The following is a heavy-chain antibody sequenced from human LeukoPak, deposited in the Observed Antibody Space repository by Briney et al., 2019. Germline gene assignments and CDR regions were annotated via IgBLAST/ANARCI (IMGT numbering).Heavy chain of an antibody. CDR3: ARDRDYYDSSGYQY. J-gene: IGHJ4*02. Sequence: GGSLRLSCAASGFTVSSNYMSWVRQAPGKGLEWVSVIYSGGSTYYADSVKGRFTISRDNAKNSLYLQMNSLRAEDTAVYYCARDRDYYDSSGYQYWGQGTLVTVSS. CDR1: GFTVSSNY. D-gene: IGHD3-22*01. V-gene: IGHV3-53*01. CDR2: IYSGGST.